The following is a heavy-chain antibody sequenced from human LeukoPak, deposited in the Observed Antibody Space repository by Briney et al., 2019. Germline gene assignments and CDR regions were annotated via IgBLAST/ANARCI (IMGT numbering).Heavy chain of an antibody. CDR2: ISSSSSTI. V-gene: IGHV3-48*01. CDR1: GFTFSSYS. CDR3: ARVPGYSYGYGDY. D-gene: IGHD5-18*01. Sequence: GGSLRLSXAASGFTFSSYSMNWVRQAPGKGLEWVSYISSSSSTIYYADSVKGRFTISRDNAKNSLYLQMNSLRAEDTAVYYCARVPGYSYGYGDYWGQGTLVTVSS. J-gene: IGHJ4*02.